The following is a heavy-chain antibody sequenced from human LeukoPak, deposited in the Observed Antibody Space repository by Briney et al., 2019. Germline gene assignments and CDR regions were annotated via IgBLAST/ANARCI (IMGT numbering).Heavy chain of an antibody. Sequence: GGSLSLSCAASGLTFSSNHMSGVRQAPGKGLEGVSVLYIGGTTYYGDSVKGRFTISRDNSKNTVYLQMNSLRLEDTAVYYCAREEVDYYDSSGYRDWGQGTLVTVSS. V-gene: IGHV3-53*05. J-gene: IGHJ4*02. CDR2: LYIGGTT. CDR3: AREEVDYYDSSGYRD. D-gene: IGHD3-22*01. CDR1: GLTFSSNH.